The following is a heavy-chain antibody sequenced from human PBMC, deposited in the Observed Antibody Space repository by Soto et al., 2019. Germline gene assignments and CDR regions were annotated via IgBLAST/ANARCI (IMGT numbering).Heavy chain of an antibody. J-gene: IGHJ4*02. Sequence: SETLSLTCTVSGGSISSSSYYWGWIRQPPGKGLEWIGSIYYSGSTYYNPSLKSRVTISVDTSKNQFSLKLSSVTAADTAVYYCARRNQYGRTAAGLDYWGQGTLVTVSS. CDR2: IYYSGST. D-gene: IGHD6-13*01. CDR1: GGSISSSSYY. CDR3: ARRNQYGRTAAGLDY. V-gene: IGHV4-39*01.